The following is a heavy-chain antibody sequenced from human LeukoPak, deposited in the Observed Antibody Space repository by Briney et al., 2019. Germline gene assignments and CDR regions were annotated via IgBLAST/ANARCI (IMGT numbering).Heavy chain of an antibody. Sequence: GGSLGLSCAASGFTFSSYGMHWVRQAPGKGLEWVAVISYDGSNKYYADSVKGRFTISRDNSKNTLYLQMNSLRAEDTAVYYCAKSPWGGSDAPDHWGQGTLVTVSS. D-gene: IGHD2-15*01. CDR1: GFTFSSYG. CDR3: AKSPWGGSDAPDH. J-gene: IGHJ4*02. CDR2: ISYDGSNK. V-gene: IGHV3-30*18.